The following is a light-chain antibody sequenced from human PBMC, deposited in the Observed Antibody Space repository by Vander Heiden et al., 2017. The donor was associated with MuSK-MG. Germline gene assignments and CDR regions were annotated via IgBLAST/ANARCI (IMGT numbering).Light chain of an antibody. CDR1: QGIGNY. Sequence: IQMTQSPSSLSASVGDRVTITCRASQGIGNYLAWYQQKPGKVPKLLIYAASTLQSGVPSRFSGSGFGTHFTLTISSRQPEDDAVYYCQKHNSEPPIPFGHGTEVGIK. CDR2: AAS. J-gene: IGKJ3*01. V-gene: IGKV1-27*01. CDR3: QKHNSEPPIP.